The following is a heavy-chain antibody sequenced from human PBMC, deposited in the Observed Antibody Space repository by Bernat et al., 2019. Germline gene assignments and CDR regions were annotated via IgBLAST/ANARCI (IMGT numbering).Heavy chain of an antibody. CDR1: GFIFSSYW. Sequence: EVQLVESGGGLVQPGGSLRLSCAASGFIFSSYWMHWVRQDPAKGLVWVLRINMDGSTTNYADSVKGRFTISRDNAKKTLYLQMNSLRDEDTALYYCVRDLTGTNTAWGQGSLVTVSS. J-gene: IGHJ5*02. CDR3: VRDLTGTNTA. CDR2: INMDGSTT. V-gene: IGHV3-74*01. D-gene: IGHD1-7*01.